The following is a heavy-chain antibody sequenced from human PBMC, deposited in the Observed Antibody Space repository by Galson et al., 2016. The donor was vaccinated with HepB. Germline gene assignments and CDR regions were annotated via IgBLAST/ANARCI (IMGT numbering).Heavy chain of an antibody. D-gene: IGHD3-10*01. CDR2: ISYTGLT. CDR1: GGAINDAYH. J-gene: IGHJ5*02. CDR3: ARGPPDYLDSGSFYSGWFDP. Sequence: PLSLTCSVSGGAINDAYHWSWIRQHPGKGLEWIGYISYTGLTNYKSSLNSRITMSIDTSKNQFSLRLSAVTAADMVIYYCARGPPDYLDSGSFYSGWFDPWGRGTLVTVSS. V-gene: IGHV4-31*03.